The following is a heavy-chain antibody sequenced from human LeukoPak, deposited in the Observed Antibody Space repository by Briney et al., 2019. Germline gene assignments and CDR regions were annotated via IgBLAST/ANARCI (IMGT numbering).Heavy chain of an antibody. CDR3: ARDPPAVLIDTYG. J-gene: IGHJ4*02. D-gene: IGHD2-8*01. CDR2: VYSGGST. Sequence: GGSLRLSCTASGFIVTNNYINWVRQPPGKGLEWVSLVYSGGSTYYADSVKGRFTISRDNSKNMVYLQMNSLRAEDTAMYYCARDPPAVLIDTYGWGQGTLVTVSP. CDR1: GFIVTNNY. V-gene: IGHV3-66*01.